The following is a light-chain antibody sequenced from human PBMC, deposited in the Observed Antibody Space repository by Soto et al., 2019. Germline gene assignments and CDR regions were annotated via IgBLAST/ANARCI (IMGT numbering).Light chain of an antibody. Sequence: QSVLTQPASVSGSPGQSITISCTGTSSDIGGYNYVSWYQQHPGKAPKLIIYDVSNRPSGVSNRFSGSKSGNTASLTISGLQAEDEADYDCSSYKSSSLLDVVFGGGTK. V-gene: IGLV2-14*01. CDR1: SSDIGGYNY. CDR2: DVS. CDR3: SSYKSSSLLDVV. J-gene: IGLJ2*01.